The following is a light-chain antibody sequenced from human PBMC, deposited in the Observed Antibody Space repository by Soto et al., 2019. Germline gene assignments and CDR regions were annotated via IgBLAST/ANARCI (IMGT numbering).Light chain of an antibody. J-gene: IGKJ1*01. CDR1: QDINNY. V-gene: IGKV1-33*01. CDR3: QQYESLPCT. Sequence: DIQMTQSPSSLSASVGDRVTITCQARQDINNYLNWYQQKPWKAPKLLIYDASNLETGIPSRFSGSGSGTDFPFRISSLPPEDLAKYYCQQYESLPCTFGKVTKVEVK. CDR2: DAS.